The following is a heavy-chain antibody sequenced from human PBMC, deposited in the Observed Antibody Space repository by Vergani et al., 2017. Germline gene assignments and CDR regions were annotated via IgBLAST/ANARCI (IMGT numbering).Heavy chain of an antibody. Sequence: EVQLVESGGGLVQPGRSLRLSCAASGFTFDDYAMHWVRQAPGKGLEWVSGISWNSGSIGYADSVKGRFTISRDNAKNSLYLQMNSLRDEDTALYYCAKVNHYCSSTSCYFDYWGQGTLVTVSS. CDR3: AKVNHYCSSTSCYFDY. CDR1: GFTFDDYA. D-gene: IGHD2-2*01. CDR2: ISWNSGSI. J-gene: IGHJ4*02. V-gene: IGHV3-9*01.